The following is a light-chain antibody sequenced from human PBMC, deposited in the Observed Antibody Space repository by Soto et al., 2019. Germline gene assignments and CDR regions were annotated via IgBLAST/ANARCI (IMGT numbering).Light chain of an antibody. CDR2: DVT. CDR1: ISDVAGYNY. Sequence: QSVLTQPRSVSGSPGQSVSISCTGTISDVAGYNYVSWYQHHPGKAPKLLISDVTKRPSWVPDRFSGSKSGNTASLTISELQAEDEADYYCSSYAGNNNLVFGGGTKVTVL. CDR3: SSYAGNNNLV. J-gene: IGLJ2*01. V-gene: IGLV2-11*01.